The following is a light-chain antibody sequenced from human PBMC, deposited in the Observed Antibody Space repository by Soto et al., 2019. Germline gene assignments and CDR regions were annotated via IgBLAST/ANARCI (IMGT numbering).Light chain of an antibody. V-gene: IGLV2-14*03. Sequence: QSVLTQPASVSGSPGQSITISCTGTSRDVGAYDFVSWYQQHPGKAPKLMIYDVSNRPSGVPTRFSGSKSGNTASLTISGLQAEDEADYYCGSYTISSSRVFGTGTKLTVL. CDR2: DVS. CDR1: SRDVGAYDF. J-gene: IGLJ1*01. CDR3: GSYTISSSRV.